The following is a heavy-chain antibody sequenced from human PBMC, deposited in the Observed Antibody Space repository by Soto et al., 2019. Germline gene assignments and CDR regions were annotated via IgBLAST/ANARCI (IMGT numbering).Heavy chain of an antibody. CDR3: ARGPMVRGVIKPHYYYDMDV. D-gene: IGHD3-10*01. J-gene: IGHJ6*03. CDR2: IIPILGIA. CDR1: GYTFTSYA. Sequence: VKVSCKASGYTFTSYAMHWVRQAPGQRLEWMGRIIPILGIANYAQKFQGRVTITADKSTSTAYMEPSSLRSEDTAVYYCARGPMVRGVIKPHYYYDMDVWGKGITVTVPS. V-gene: IGHV1-69*10.